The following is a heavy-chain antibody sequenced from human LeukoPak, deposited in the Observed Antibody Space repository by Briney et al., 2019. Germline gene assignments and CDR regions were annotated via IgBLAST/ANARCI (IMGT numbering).Heavy chain of an antibody. V-gene: IGHV4-39*01. CDR2: IYYSGST. CDR3: ARQKLGYCSSTSCYIGDAFDI. J-gene: IGHJ3*02. CDR1: GGSISSSSYY. D-gene: IGHD2-2*02. Sequence: SETLSLTCTVSGGSISSSSYYWGWIRQPPGKGLEWIGSIYYSGSTYYNPSLKSRVTISVDTSKNQFSLKLSSMTAADTAVYYCARQKLGYCSSTSCYIGDAFDIWGQGTMVTVSS.